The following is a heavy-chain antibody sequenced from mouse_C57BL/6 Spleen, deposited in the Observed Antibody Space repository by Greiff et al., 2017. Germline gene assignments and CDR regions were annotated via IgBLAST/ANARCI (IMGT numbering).Heavy chain of an antibody. Sequence: DVQLQESGPGMVKPSQSLSLTCTVTGYSITSGYDWHWIRHFPGNKLEWMGYISYSGSTNYNPSLKSRISITHDTSKNHFFLKLNSVTTEDTATYYCARGDWAFDYWGQGTTLTVSS. J-gene: IGHJ2*01. CDR3: ARGDWAFDY. CDR1: GYSITSGYD. CDR2: ISYSGST. V-gene: IGHV3-1*01. D-gene: IGHD4-1*01.